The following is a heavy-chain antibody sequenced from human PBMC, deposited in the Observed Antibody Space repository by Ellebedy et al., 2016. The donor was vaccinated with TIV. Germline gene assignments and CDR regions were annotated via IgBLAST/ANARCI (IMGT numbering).Heavy chain of an antibody. CDR3: ARHLRITMLRGVITNWFDP. D-gene: IGHD3-10*01. CDR1: GGSFSGYY. V-gene: IGHV4-34*01. CDR2: INHSRIT. J-gene: IGHJ5*02. Sequence: MPGGSLRLSCAVYGGSFSGYYWSWIRQPPGKGLEWIGEINHSRITNYNPSLKSRVTISVDTSKNQFSLKLSSVTAADTAVYYCARHLRITMLRGVITNWFDPWGQGTLVTVSS.